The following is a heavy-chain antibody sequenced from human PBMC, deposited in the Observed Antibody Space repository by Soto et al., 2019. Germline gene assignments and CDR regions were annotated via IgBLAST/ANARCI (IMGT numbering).Heavy chain of an antibody. J-gene: IGHJ6*02. Sequence: ASVKVSCKASGYTFTSYYMHWVRQAPGQGLEWMGIINPSGGSTSYTQKFQGRVTMTRDTSTSTVYMELSSLRSEDTAVYYCARDYRPLRRAEQDYYYYGMDVWGQGTTVTVSS. CDR2: INPSGGST. D-gene: IGHD3-16*02. V-gene: IGHV1-46*01. CDR3: ARDYRPLRRAEQDYYYYGMDV. CDR1: GYTFTSYY.